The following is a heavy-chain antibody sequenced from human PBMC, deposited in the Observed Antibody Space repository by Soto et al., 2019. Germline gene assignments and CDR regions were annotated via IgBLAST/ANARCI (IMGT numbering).Heavy chain of an antibody. Sequence: EVQLVESGGGLVKPGGSLRLSCAASGFTFSSYSMHWVRQAPGKGLEWVSSISSSSSYIYYADSVKGRFTISRDNSKNSLYLQMNSLRAEDTAVYYCARDRARREGSWSYYYRWGQGTLVTVSS. CDR2: ISSSSSYI. V-gene: IGHV3-21*01. CDR1: GFTFSSYS. J-gene: IGHJ5*02. D-gene: IGHD3-10*01. CDR3: ARDRARREGSWSYYYR.